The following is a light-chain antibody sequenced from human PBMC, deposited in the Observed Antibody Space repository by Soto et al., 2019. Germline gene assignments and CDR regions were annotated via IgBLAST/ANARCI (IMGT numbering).Light chain of an antibody. CDR3: GSWDSSLSAYV. V-gene: IGLV2-14*02. CDR2: EGF. Sequence: QSALTQPASLSGSPGQSITISCTGTSSDVGGSGLVSWYQFHPGKAPKLLIFEGFKRPSGISNRFSGSKSGTSATLGITGFQTGDEADYYCGSWDSSLSAYVFGTGTKLTVL. J-gene: IGLJ1*01. CDR1: SSDVGGSGL.